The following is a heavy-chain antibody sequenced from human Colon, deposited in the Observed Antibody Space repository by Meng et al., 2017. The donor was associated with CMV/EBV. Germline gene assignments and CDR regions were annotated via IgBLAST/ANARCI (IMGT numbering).Heavy chain of an antibody. V-gene: IGHV3-21*06. CDR2: ITTANAYI. J-gene: IGHJ4*02. Sequence: GGSLRLSCAASGFSFRDFAMTWVRQAPGKGPEWVASITTANAYISYAESVKGRFTISRDDAKSSLFLQMDSLRVDDTAVYYCARPLSPRSAYSALLAFWGQGTLVTVSS. CDR1: GFSFRDFA. D-gene: IGHD2-15*01. CDR3: ARPLSPRSAYSALLAF.